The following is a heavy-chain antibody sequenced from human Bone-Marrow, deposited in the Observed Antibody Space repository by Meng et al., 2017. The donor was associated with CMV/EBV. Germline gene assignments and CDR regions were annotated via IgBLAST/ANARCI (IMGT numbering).Heavy chain of an antibody. Sequence: YHWSWIRQPPGKGLEWIGYIYYSGSTYYNPSLKSRVTISVDTSKNQFSLKLSSVTAADTAVYYCASALGYCSSTSCYTTLGTLIDYWGQGTLVTVSS. D-gene: IGHD2-2*02. CDR2: IYYSGST. J-gene: IGHJ4*02. CDR1: YH. CDR3: ASALGYCSSTSCYTTLGTLIDY. V-gene: IGHV4-30-4*01.